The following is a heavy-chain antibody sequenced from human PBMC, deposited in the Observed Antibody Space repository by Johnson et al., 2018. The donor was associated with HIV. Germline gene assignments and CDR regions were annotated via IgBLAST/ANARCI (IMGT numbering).Heavy chain of an antibody. D-gene: IGHD6-13*01. CDR1: GFTFSSYW. CDR3: ARSPRAAEGAFDI. Sequence: EQLVESGGGLVQPGGSLRLSCAASGFTFSSYWMSWVRQAPGKGLEWVANIKQDGSEKYYADSVKGRFTISRDNSKNTLYLQMNSLRAEDTAVYYCARSPRAAEGAFDIWGQGTMVTVSS. J-gene: IGHJ3*02. CDR2: IKQDGSEK. V-gene: IGHV3-7*02.